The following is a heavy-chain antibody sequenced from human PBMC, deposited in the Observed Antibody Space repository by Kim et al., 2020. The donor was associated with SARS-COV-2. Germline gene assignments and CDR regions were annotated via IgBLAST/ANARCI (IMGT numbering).Heavy chain of an antibody. Sequence: VKGRFTISRDTAKNSLYLQMTSLRAEDTAVYYCAREPSYGGNQRGSLSWYWGQGTLVTVSS. CDR3: AREPSYGGNQRGSLSWY. V-gene: IGHV3-11*06. J-gene: IGHJ4*02. D-gene: IGHD4-17*01.